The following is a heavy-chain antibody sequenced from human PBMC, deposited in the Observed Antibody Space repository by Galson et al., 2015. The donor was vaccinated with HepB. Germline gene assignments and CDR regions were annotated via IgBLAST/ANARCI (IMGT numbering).Heavy chain of an antibody. CDR2: IKQDGSEK. V-gene: IGHV3-7*03. Sequence: SLRLSCAASGFTFSSYWMSWVRQAPGKGLEWVANIKQDGSEKYYVDSVKGRFTISRDNAKNSLYLQMNSLRAEDTAVYYCARDRHPEIGDGYNYYFDYWGQGTLVTVSS. CDR1: GFTFSSYW. D-gene: IGHD5-24*01. J-gene: IGHJ4*02. CDR3: ARDRHPEIGDGYNYYFDY.